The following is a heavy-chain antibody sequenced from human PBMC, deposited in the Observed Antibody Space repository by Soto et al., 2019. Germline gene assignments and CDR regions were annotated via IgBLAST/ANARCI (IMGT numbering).Heavy chain of an antibody. Sequence: PGGSLRLSCGTSGFTFANFGMGWVRQAPGKGLYWVSGISSSGRRTYYADSVKGRFTISRDNSKNTLYLQMDSLRADDTAVYYCAQVPMAGVVFEYFDSCCQVALGTVSS. CDR3: AQVPMAGVVFEYFDS. CDR2: ISSSGRRT. V-gene: IGHV3-23*01. J-gene: IGHJ4*02. CDR1: GFTFANFG. D-gene: IGHD3-3*01.